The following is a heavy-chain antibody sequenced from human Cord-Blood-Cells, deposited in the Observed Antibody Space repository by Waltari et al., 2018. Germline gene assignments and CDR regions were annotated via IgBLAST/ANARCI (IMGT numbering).Heavy chain of an antibody. CDR3: ARDSENMWLNYDFWSGKYNFDY. J-gene: IGHJ4*02. CDR1: RFTFSSYS. D-gene: IGHD3-3*01. CDR2: ISSSSSYI. V-gene: IGHV3-21*01. Sequence: EVQLVESGGGLVKPGGSLRLSCAASRFTFSSYSMNWVRQAPGKGLEWVSSISSSSSYIYYADSVKGRFTISRDNAKNSLYLQMNSLRAEDTAVYYCARDSENMWLNYDFWSGKYNFDYWGQGTLVTVSS.